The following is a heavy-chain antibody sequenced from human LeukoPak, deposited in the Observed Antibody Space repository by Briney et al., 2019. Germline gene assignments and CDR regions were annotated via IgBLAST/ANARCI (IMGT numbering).Heavy chain of an antibody. V-gene: IGHV3-7*03. CDR2: LKQDGSEK. CDR3: ARVYYDFWSGYYSP. D-gene: IGHD3-3*01. J-gene: IGHJ5*02. CDR1: GFTFSSYW. Sequence: PGGSLRLSCAASGFTFSSYWMSWVRQAPGKGLEWVANLKQDGSEKYYVDSVKGRFTISRDNAKNSLYLQMNSLRAEDTAVYYCARVYYDFWSGYYSPWGQGTLVTVSS.